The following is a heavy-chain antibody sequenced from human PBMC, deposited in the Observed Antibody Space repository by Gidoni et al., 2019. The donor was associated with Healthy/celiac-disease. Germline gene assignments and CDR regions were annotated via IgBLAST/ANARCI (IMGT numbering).Heavy chain of an antibody. CDR1: GFTFSSYA. D-gene: IGHD3-10*01. J-gene: IGHJ4*02. CDR3: AREDGSGSEIGDY. CDR2: ISYDGSNK. V-gene: IGHV3-30-3*01. Sequence: QVQLVESGGGVVQPGRARRIYGAAAGFTFSSYAMHWVRQAPGKGLEWVAVISYDGSNKYYADSVKGRFTISRDNSKNTLYLQMNSLRAEDTAVYYCAREDGSGSEIGDYWGQGTLVTVSS.